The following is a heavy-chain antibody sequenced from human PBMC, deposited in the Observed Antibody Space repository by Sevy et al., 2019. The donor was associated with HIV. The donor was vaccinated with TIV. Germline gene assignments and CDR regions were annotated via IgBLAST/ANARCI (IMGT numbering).Heavy chain of an antibody. CDR2: IKLGGNDK. V-gene: IGHV3-7*01. J-gene: IGHJ3*02. CDR3: VRDGDGDFDI. CDR1: GFTFSTYL. D-gene: IGHD4-17*01. Sequence: GGSLRLSCAASGFTFSTYLMNWVRQAPGKGLEWVAIIKLGGNDKSYVDSVKGRFTISRDNAEKSLFLQMNGLRADDTVIYYCVRDGDGDFDIWGQGTMVTVSS.